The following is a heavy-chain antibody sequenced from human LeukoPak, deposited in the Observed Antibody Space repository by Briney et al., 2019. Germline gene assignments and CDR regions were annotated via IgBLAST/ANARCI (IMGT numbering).Heavy chain of an antibody. J-gene: IGHJ4*02. D-gene: IGHD1-1*01. CDR3: AKDYPDLTPPTTTLGPFFDA. Sequence: GGSLRLSCAASGFTFSSYGMHWVRQAPGKGLEWVAFIRYDGSNKYYADSVKGRFTISRDNSKNTLYLQMNSLRAEDTAVYYCAKDYPDLTPPTTTLGPFFDAWGPGTLVTVSS. CDR2: IRYDGSNK. CDR1: GFTFSSYG. V-gene: IGHV3-30*02.